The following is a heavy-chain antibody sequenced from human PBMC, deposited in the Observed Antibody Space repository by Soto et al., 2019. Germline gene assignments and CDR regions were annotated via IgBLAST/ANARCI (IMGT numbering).Heavy chain of an antibody. V-gene: IGHV3-48*03. CDR2: ISSSGSTI. J-gene: IGHJ4*02. CDR3: ARDGGEFH. D-gene: IGHD3-10*01. Sequence: PGGSLRLSCAASGVTSSSYEMNWVRQAPGKGLVWVSYISSSGSTIYYADSVKGRFTISRDNAKNSLYLQMNSRRAADTAVYYCARDGGEFHWGQGTLVTVSS. CDR1: GVTSSSYE.